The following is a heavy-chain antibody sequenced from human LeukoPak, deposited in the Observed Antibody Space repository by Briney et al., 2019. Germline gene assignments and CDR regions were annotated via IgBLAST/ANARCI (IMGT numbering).Heavy chain of an antibody. J-gene: IGHJ5*02. CDR2: ISSSSSYI. Sequence: GGSLRLSCAASGFTFSSYSMSWVRQAPGKGLEWVSSISSSSSYIYYADSVKGRFTISRDNAKNSLYLQMNSLRAEDTAVYYCARAIEYYDFWSGYHTWGQGTLVTVSS. CDR1: GFTFSSYS. CDR3: ARAIEYYDFWSGYHT. V-gene: IGHV3-21*01. D-gene: IGHD3-3*01.